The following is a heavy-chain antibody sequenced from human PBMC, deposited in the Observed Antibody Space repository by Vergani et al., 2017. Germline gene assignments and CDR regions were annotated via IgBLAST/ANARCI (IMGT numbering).Heavy chain of an antibody. Sequence: QVQLVESGGGLVKPGGSLRLSCAASGFTFSHYYMSWIRQAPGKGLEWVSYISSSGSTIYYADSVKGRFTISRDNAKNSLYLQMNSLRAEDTAVYYCARVTGIVVVPAAIPRWFDPWGQGTLVTVSS. CDR3: ARVTGIVVVPAAIPRWFDP. CDR2: ISSSGSTI. D-gene: IGHD2-2*02. V-gene: IGHV3-11*01. CDR1: GFTFSHYY. J-gene: IGHJ5*02.